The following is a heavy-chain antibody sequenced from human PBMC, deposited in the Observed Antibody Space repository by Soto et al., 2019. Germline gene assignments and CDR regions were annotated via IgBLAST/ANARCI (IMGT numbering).Heavy chain of an antibody. CDR1: GYTFSNYY. Sequence: ASVKVSCKASGYTFSNYYIHWVRQAPGQGLEWMGIINPSGGGTSYAQKFQGRVTFTRDTSTNTVYMQLTSLRSGDTALYYCARVSDQNWFDPWGQGTQVTISS. CDR3: ARVSDQNWFDP. V-gene: IGHV1-46*01. D-gene: IGHD2-2*01. CDR2: INPSGGGT. J-gene: IGHJ5*02.